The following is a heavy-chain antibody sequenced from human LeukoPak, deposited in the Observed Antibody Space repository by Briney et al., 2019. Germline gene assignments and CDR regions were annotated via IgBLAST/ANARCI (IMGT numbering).Heavy chain of an antibody. CDR2: ISSSGSI. Sequence: GGSLRLSCAASGFTFSDNYMSWIRQAPGKGLEWVSYISSSGSIYYADSVKGRFTISRDNAKNSLYLQMNSLRAGDTAVYYCAKVGQPWSIWDYFDYWGQGTLVTVSS. J-gene: IGHJ4*02. D-gene: IGHD3-16*01. CDR3: AKVGQPWSIWDYFDY. CDR1: GFTFSDNY. V-gene: IGHV3-11*01.